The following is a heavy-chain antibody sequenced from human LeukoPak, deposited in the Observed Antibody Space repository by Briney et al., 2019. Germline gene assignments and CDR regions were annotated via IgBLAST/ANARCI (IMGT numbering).Heavy chain of an antibody. J-gene: IGHJ1*01. CDR1: GGSISSGGYS. D-gene: IGHD3-16*01. Sequence: SETLSLTCAVSGGSISSGGYSWGWIRQPPGRGLEWIGYMYHSGTAYYNPSLKSRVTISVDRSKNQFSLKLSAVTAADTAVYYCARDLGGNSREQYFQHWGQGTLVTVSS. CDR2: MYHSGTA. V-gene: IGHV4-30-2*01. CDR3: ARDLGGNSREQYFQH.